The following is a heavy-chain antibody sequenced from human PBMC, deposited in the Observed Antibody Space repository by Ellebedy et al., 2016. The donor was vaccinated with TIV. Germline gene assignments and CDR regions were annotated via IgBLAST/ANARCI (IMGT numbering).Heavy chain of an antibody. CDR3: ARGTLRAGYSSGQFDY. CDR2: ISWNSDTF. Sequence: SLKISCAASGFTFDDYAMHWVRQAPGKGLEWVSGISWNSDTFGYADSVKGRFTISRDNAKKSLDLQMHSLRAEDTALYYCARGTLRAGYSSGQFDYWGQGILVTVSS. CDR1: GFTFDDYA. J-gene: IGHJ4*02. D-gene: IGHD6-19*01. V-gene: IGHV3-9*01.